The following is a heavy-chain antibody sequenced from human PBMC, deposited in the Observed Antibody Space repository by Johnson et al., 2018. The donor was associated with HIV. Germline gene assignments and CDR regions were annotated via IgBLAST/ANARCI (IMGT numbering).Heavy chain of an antibody. CDR3: AREWERLGSAFDI. Sequence: QVQLVESGGGVVQPGGSLRLSCAASGFTFDDYGMSWVRQAPGKGLEWVAVISYDGSNKYYADSVKGRFTISRDNSKNTLYLQRNSLRAEDTACYYCAREWERLGSAFDIWGQGTMVTVSS. CDR1: GFTFDDYG. CDR2: ISYDGSNK. D-gene: IGHD1-26*01. J-gene: IGHJ3*02. V-gene: IGHV3-30*03.